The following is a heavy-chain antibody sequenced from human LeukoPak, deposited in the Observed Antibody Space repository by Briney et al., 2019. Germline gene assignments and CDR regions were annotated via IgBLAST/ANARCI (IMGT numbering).Heavy chain of an antibody. V-gene: IGHV3-23*01. Sequence: PGGSLRLSCAASGFTFSSYAMSWVRQAPGKGLEWVSAISGSGSNTYYADSVKGRFTISRDNSKNTLYLQMNSLRAEDTAVYYCAKDRRSYCSGGSCFLPFDYWGQGTLVTVSS. CDR1: GFTFSSYA. CDR2: ISGSGSNT. J-gene: IGHJ4*02. D-gene: IGHD2-15*01. CDR3: AKDRRSYCSGGSCFLPFDY.